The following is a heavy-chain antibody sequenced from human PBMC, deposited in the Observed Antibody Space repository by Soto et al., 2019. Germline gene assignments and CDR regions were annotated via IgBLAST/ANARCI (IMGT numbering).Heavy chain of an antibody. V-gene: IGHV4-31*03. CDR3: ARRLDDTPETFFNWFDP. J-gene: IGHJ5*02. CDR1: GGSINTGGYY. D-gene: IGHD2-15*01. Sequence: QVQLQESGPGLVKPSQTLSLTCTVSGGSINTGGYYWGWIRHLPGEGLEWIGHIFYPGTAYYNPALRSRVTLSIDTSANQFSLHMYPVTAADTAMYYCARRLDDTPETFFNWFDPWGQGILVTVSS. CDR2: IFYPGTA.